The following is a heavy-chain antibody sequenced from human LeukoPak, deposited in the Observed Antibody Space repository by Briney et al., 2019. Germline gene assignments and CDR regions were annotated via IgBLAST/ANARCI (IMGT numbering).Heavy chain of an antibody. CDR2: ISWNSGSI. Sequence: PGGSLRLSCAASGFIFDDYAMHWVRQAPGKGLEWVSGISWNSGSIGYADSVKGRFTISRDNAKNSLYLQMNSLRAEDMALYYCAKGLNWNWEYNWFDPWGQGTLVTVSS. D-gene: IGHD1-7*01. V-gene: IGHV3-9*03. CDR3: AKGLNWNWEYNWFDP. J-gene: IGHJ5*02. CDR1: GFIFDDYA.